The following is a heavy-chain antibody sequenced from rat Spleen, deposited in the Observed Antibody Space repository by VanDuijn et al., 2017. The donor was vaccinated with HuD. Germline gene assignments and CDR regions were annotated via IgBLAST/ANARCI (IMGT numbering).Heavy chain of an antibody. CDR3: TKNWDY. J-gene: IGHJ2*01. D-gene: IGHD3-6*01. CDR2: ITNTGGST. CDR1: GFTFSSFA. V-gene: IGHV5-46*01. Sequence: EVQLVESGGGLVQPGRSLKLSCAASGFTFSSFAMAWVRQAPKKGLEWVASITNTGGSTFYPDSVKGRFTISRDNAKSTLYLQMTSLRSEDTAIYYCTKNWDYWGQGVMVTVSS.